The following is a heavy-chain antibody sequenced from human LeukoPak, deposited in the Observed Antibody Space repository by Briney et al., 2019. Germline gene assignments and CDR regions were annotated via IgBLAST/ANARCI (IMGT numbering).Heavy chain of an antibody. V-gene: IGHV4-4*07. CDR3: ARNIRLGIAAAGTAYFDY. D-gene: IGHD6-13*01. Sequence: SETLSLTCTVSGGSISSYYWSWLRQPAGKGLEWIGRIYTSGSTNYNPSLKSRVTMSVDTSKNQFSLKLSSVTAADTAVYYCARNIRLGIAAAGTAYFDYWGQGTLVTVSS. CDR2: IYTSGST. J-gene: IGHJ4*02. CDR1: GGSISSYY.